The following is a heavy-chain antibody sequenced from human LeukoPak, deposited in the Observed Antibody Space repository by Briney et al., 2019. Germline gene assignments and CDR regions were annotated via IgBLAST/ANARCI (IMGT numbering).Heavy chain of an antibody. D-gene: IGHD3-10*01. J-gene: IGHJ4*02. Sequence: SETLSLTCAVYGGSFSGYYWSWIRQPPGKGLEWIGEINHSGSTNYDPSLKSRVTISVDTSKNQFSLKLNSVTAADTAVYYCARGRYGSGSRFTFSGYYWGQGTLVTVSS. CDR1: GGSFSGYY. CDR2: INHSGST. V-gene: IGHV4-34*01. CDR3: ARGRYGSGSRFTFSGYY.